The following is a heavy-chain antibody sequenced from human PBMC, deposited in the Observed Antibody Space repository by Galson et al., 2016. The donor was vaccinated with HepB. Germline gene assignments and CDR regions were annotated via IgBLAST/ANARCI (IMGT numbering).Heavy chain of an antibody. CDR3: AGQRAAGGPIDY. CDR2: IYYSAST. J-gene: IGHJ4*02. Sequence: SETLSLTCSVSGHSISSSTYYWGWIRQPPGKGLEWIGSIYYSASTYYNLSLKSRVTISVDTSKNQFSLKLRSVTDADTAVYYCAGQRAAGGPIDYWGQGTLVTVSS. CDR1: GHSISSSTYY. V-gene: IGHV4-39*01. D-gene: IGHD6-13*01.